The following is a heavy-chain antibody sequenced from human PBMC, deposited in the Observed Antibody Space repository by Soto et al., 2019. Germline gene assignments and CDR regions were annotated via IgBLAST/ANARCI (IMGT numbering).Heavy chain of an antibody. CDR1: DGSMNSDSTY. V-gene: IGHV4-39*01. CDR2: INHSGST. D-gene: IGHD3-22*01. Sequence: SETLSLTCRVSDGSMNSDSTYWGWIRQPPGKGLEWIGVINHSGSTYHNLSLKGRVTMSVDASRNQFSLKLTSMTAADTAVYYCARLGGYVSVGYYYLWDSWGQGTLVTVSS. CDR3: ARLGGYVSVGYYYLWDS. J-gene: IGHJ4*02.